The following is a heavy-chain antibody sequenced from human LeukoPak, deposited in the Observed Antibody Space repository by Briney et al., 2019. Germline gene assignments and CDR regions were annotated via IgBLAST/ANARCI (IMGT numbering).Heavy chain of an antibody. J-gene: IGHJ4*02. Sequence: SETLSLTCAVSGYSISSGYCWGWIRQPPGKGLEWIGSTCHSGSTYYNPSLKSRVTISVDTSKNQFSLKLSSVTAADTAVYYCARALGGPYDYVWGTYRYPFDYWGQGTLVTVSS. V-gene: IGHV4-38-2*01. CDR1: GYSISSGYC. CDR2: TCHSGST. D-gene: IGHD3-16*02. CDR3: ARALGGPYDYVWGTYRYPFDY.